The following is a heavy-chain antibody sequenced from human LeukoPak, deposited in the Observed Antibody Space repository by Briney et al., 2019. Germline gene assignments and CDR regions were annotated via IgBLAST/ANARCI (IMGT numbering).Heavy chain of an antibody. Sequence: GGSLRLSCAASGFTFDDYAMHWVRHAPGKGLEWVSGISWNSGKIGYADSVKGRFTISRDNARNSLYLQTNSLRAEDTAVYYCARAPGGGSRRRGYSYGFDYWGQGTLVTVSS. CDR1: GFTFDDYA. D-gene: IGHD5-18*01. CDR3: ARAPGGGSRRRGYSYGFDY. J-gene: IGHJ4*02. V-gene: IGHV3-9*01. CDR2: ISWNSGKI.